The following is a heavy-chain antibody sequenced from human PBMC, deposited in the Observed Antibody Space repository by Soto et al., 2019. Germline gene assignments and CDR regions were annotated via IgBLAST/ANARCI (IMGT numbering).Heavy chain of an antibody. CDR2: IYYSGST. CDR1: CGSISSSRYS. Sequence: QLKLQESGPGLVKPSETLSLTCTVSCGSISSSRYSWGWIRQPTRKGLEWIGSIYYSGSTSYNPSLKSRVTISVDTSKNQFSLKLSSVTAADTAVYYFARLPGWRDWWVDPWGQGTRVTFSA. CDR3: ARLPGWRDWWVDP. D-gene: IGHD2-15*01. J-gene: IGHJ5*02. V-gene: IGHV4-39*01.